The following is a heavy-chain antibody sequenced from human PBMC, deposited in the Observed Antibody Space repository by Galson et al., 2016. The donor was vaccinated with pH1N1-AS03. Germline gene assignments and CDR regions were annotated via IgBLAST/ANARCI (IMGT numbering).Heavy chain of an antibody. V-gene: IGHV1-69*06. D-gene: IGHD3-10*01. Sequence: LVKVSCKAHGSTFITYAISWVRQAPGQGLEWMGRIIPVFDTVDYAQKFQGRVTITADRSTSTVSMELSTLRSEDTAFYFCARDRDRYGSGTSFDYWGQGTLVTVSS. CDR2: IIPVFDTV. J-gene: IGHJ4*02. CDR3: ARDRDRYGSGTSFDY. CDR1: GSTFITYA.